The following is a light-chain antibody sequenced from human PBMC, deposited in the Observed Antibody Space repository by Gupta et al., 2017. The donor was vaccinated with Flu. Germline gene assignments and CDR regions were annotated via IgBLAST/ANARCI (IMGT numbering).Light chain of an antibody. CDR3: QQYINWPLS. J-gene: IGKJ4*01. CDR2: AAS. Sequence: PGERATLSCRASQSVGSSVAWYQQTPGQAPRLLIYAASTRATGIPVTFSGSGSGTEFTLTISSLQSEDSATYYCQQYINWPLSFGGGTTVEIK. V-gene: IGKV3-15*01. CDR1: QSVGSS.